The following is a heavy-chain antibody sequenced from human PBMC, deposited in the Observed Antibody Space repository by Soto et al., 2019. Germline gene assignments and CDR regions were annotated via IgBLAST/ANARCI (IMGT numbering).Heavy chain of an antibody. D-gene: IGHD2-15*01. J-gene: IGHJ6*02. CDR2: ISGSGSIT. Sequence: EVQLVESGGALVQPGGSLRLSCAASGFTSSSYEMNWVRQAPGKGLEWVSYISGSGSITHYADSVKGRFTISRDNARNSLYLQMNSLRGEDTAVYYCAGRDGHNRRKAPYYYYYYGEGVWGRGTTVTVSS. CDR3: AGRDGHNRRKAPYYYYYYGEGV. CDR1: GFTSSSYE. V-gene: IGHV3-48*03.